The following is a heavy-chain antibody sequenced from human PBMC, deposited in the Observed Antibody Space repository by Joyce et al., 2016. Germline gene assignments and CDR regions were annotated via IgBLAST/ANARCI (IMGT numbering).Heavy chain of an antibody. CDR3: SNYDLWSGYSPSRDV. J-gene: IGHJ6*02. D-gene: IGHD3-3*01. V-gene: IGHV3-73*02. Sequence: EVQLVESGGGLVQPGGSLKLSGAVSGVTLSGSGVHGVRQGAGKGLEWFGRIRSKANGDATAYAASVKGRFSISRDDSKNTAYLQMNSLKTEDTAVYYCSNYDLWSGYSPSRDVWGQGSTVTVSS. CDR2: IRSKANGDAT. CDR1: GVTLSGSG.